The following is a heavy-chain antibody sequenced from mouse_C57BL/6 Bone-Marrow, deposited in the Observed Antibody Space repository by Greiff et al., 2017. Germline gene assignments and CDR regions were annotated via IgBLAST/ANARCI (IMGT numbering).Heavy chain of an antibody. Sequence: QVQLQQSGAELARPGASVKLSCKASGYTFTSYGISWVKQRTGQGLEWIGEIYPRSGNTYYNEKFKGKATLTADKSSSPASMELRSLTSEDSAVYLCAREGDYYGSSYYDYWGQGTTLTVSS. D-gene: IGHD1-1*01. CDR2: IYPRSGNT. CDR3: AREGDYYGSSYYDY. J-gene: IGHJ2*01. V-gene: IGHV1-81*01. CDR1: GYTFTSYG.